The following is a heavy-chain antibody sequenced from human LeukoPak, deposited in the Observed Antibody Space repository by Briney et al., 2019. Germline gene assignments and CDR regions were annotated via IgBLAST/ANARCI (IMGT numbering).Heavy chain of an antibody. CDR2: INHSGST. CDR3: ARLGYKYYYGMDV. J-gene: IGHJ6*02. Sequence: SETLSLTCAVYGGSFSGYYWSWIRQPPGKGLEWIGEINHSGSTNYNPSLKSRVTISVDTSKNQFSLKLSSVTAADTAVYYCARLGYKYYYGMDVWGQGTTVTVSS. D-gene: IGHD5-24*01. CDR1: GGSFSGYY. V-gene: IGHV4-34*01.